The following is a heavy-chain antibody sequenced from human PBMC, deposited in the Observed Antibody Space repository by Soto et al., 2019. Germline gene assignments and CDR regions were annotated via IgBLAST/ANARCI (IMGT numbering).Heavy chain of an antibody. CDR3: ARDCSGGSCYSADRGNYYYGLDV. J-gene: IGHJ6*02. D-gene: IGHD2-15*01. CDR1: GFTVSSNY. CDR2: IYSGGST. Sequence: QPGGSLRLSCAASGFTVSSNYMSWVRQAPGKGLEWVSVIYSGGSTYYADSVKGRFTISRHNSKNTLYLQMNSLRAEDTAVYYCARDCSGGSCYSADRGNYYYGLDVWGQGTTVTVSS. V-gene: IGHV3-53*04.